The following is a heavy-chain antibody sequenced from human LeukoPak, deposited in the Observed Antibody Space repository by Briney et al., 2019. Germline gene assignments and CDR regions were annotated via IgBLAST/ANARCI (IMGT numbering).Heavy chain of an antibody. D-gene: IGHD3-10*01. CDR2: INPSGGST. CDR3: ARDRGYYYGSGSYHPYYYYGMDV. Sequence: ASVKVSCKASGYTFTSYYMHWVRQAPGQGLEWMGIINPSGGSTSYAQKFQGRATMTRDTSTSTVYMELSSLRSEDTAVYYCARDRGYYYGSGSYHPYYYYGMDVWGQGTTVTVSS. V-gene: IGHV1-46*01. J-gene: IGHJ6*02. CDR1: GYTFTSYY.